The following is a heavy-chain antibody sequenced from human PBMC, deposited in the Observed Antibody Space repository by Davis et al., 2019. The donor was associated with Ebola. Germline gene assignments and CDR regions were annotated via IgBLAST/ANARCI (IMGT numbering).Heavy chain of an antibody. Sequence: MPGGSLRLSCTVSGGSISSSSYYWGWIRQPPGKGLEWIGSIYYSGSTYYNPSLKSRVTISVDTSKNQFSLKLSSVTAADTAVYYCARHLRRGSYSGWFDPWGQGTLVTVSS. CDR3: ARHLRRGSYSGWFDP. CDR1: GGSISSSSYY. D-gene: IGHD3-16*01. CDR2: IYYSGST. J-gene: IGHJ5*02. V-gene: IGHV4-39*01.